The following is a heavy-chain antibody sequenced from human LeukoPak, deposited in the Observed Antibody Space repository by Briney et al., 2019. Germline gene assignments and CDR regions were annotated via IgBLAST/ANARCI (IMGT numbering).Heavy chain of an antibody. D-gene: IGHD6-19*01. V-gene: IGHV4-59*01. Sequence: SETLSLTCTVSGGSISSYYWSVIRQSPEKGLVWIGYIHYTGNTNYNPSLKSRVTILLDASKNQFSLNLYSVTAADTAVYYCAGSPNPYYFDFWGQGSLVTVSS. CDR1: GGSISSYY. CDR2: IHYTGNT. CDR3: AGSPNPYYFDF. J-gene: IGHJ4*02.